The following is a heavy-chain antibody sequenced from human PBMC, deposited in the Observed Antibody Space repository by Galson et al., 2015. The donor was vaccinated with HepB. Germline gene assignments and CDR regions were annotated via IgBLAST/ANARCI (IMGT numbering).Heavy chain of an antibody. Sequence: SLRLSCAASGFTFSSYGMHWVRQAPGKGLEWVTIIWYDGSNKYYADSVKGRFTISRDNSKNTLYLQMNSLRAEDTAVYYCARDYREQWLVYSYYMDVWGKGTTVTVSS. J-gene: IGHJ6*03. V-gene: IGHV3-33*01. CDR3: ARDYREQWLVYSYYMDV. CDR2: IWYDGSNK. CDR1: GFTFSSYG. D-gene: IGHD6-19*01.